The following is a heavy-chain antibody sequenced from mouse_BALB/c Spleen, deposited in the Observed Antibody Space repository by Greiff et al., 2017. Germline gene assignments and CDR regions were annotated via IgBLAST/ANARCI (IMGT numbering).Heavy chain of an antibody. Sequence: QVQLQQSGAELVRPGTSVKVSCKASGYAFTNYLIEWVKQRPGQGLEWIGVINPGSGGTNYNEKFKGKATLTADKSSSTAYMQLSSLTSDDSAVYFCARWGETTGYYAMDYWGQGTSVTVSS. D-gene: IGHD2-12*01. V-gene: IGHV1-54*01. J-gene: IGHJ4*01. CDR3: ARWGETTGYYAMDY. CDR2: INPGSGGT. CDR1: GYAFTNYL.